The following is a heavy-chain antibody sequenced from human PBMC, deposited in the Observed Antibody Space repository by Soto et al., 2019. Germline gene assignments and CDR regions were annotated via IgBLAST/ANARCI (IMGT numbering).Heavy chain of an antibody. CDR1: GYSFNSYW. D-gene: IGHD4-4*01. Sequence: PGESLKISCKGSGYSFNSYWIAWVRQMPGKGLELMGILYPGDSDTRYSPSFQGLVTISADKSISTAYLQWSSLKASDTATYYCAHSIAPRIFDYWGQGSLVTVSS. CDR2: LYPGDSDT. J-gene: IGHJ4*02. CDR3: AHSIAPRIFDY. V-gene: IGHV5-51*01.